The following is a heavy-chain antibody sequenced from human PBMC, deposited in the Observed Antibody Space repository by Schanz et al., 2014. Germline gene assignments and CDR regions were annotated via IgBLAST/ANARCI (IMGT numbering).Heavy chain of an antibody. CDR1: GYTTFTDYY. J-gene: IGHJ6*02. V-gene: IGHV1-18*01. D-gene: IGHD3-10*01. Sequence: QVQLVQSGAEVKKPGASVKVSCKASGYTTFTDYYIHWVRQAPGQGLEWMGWISPYNGNTNYAQKLQGRVTMTADTSTSTAYMDLRSLRSDDTAVYYCARAKRFGDMDVWGQGTTVTVSS. CDR2: ISPYNGNT. CDR3: ARAKRFGDMDV.